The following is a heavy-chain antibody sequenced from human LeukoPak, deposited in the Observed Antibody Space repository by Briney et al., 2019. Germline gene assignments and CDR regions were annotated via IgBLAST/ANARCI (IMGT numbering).Heavy chain of an antibody. CDR3: ARDAPAAAGTGVIGY. J-gene: IGHJ4*02. CDR1: GFTVNSNY. D-gene: IGHD6-13*01. V-gene: IGHV3-53*01. CDR2: IYSGGST. Sequence: PGGSLTLSCGASGFTVNSNYMAWVRQAPGKGLEWVSVIYSGGSTYYADSVRGRFTISRDNSKNTLYLQMNSLRAEDTAVYYCARDAPAAAGTGVIGYWGQGTLVTVSS.